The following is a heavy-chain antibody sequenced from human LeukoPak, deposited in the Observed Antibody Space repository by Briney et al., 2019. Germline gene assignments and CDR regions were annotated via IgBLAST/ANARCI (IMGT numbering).Heavy chain of an antibody. V-gene: IGHV1-46*01. Sequence: ASVTVSCKASGYTFTSYYMHWVRQAPGQGLEWMGIINPSGGSTSYAQKFQGRVTMTRDTSTSTVYMELSSLRSEDTAVYYCARPGFYSGGWYYFDYWGQGTLVTVSS. J-gene: IGHJ4*02. CDR1: GYTFTSYY. CDR3: ARPGFYSGGWYYFDY. D-gene: IGHD6-19*01. CDR2: INPSGGST.